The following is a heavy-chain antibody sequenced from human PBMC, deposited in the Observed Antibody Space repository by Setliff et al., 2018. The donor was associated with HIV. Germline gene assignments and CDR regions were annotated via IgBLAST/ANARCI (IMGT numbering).Heavy chain of an antibody. J-gene: IGHJ5*02. D-gene: IGHD3-10*01. Sequence: ASVKVSCKASGYTFTKSVIHWVRQAPGQRLEWMGWINAGNGNTKYSQKFQGRVTMTRDTSTSTVYMELSSLRSEDTAVYYCARGGYYYGSGKGNWFDPWGQGTLVTVSS. CDR2: INAGNGNT. V-gene: IGHV1-3*01. CDR3: ARGGYYYGSGKGNWFDP. CDR1: GYTFTKSV.